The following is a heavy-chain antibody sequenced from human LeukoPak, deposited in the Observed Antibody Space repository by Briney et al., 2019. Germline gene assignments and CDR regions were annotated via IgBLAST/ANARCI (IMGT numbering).Heavy chain of an antibody. CDR2: ISGSGGST. V-gene: IGHV3-23*01. D-gene: IGHD3-3*01. J-gene: IGHJ4*02. CDR1: GFTFSSYA. CDR3: ATEGEDDFWSGPPLFDY. Sequence: PGRSLRLSCAASGFTFSSYAMSWVRQAPGKGLEWVSAISGSGGSTYYADSVKGRFTISRDNSKNTLYLQMNSLRAEDTAVYYCATEGEDDFWSGPPLFDYWGQGTLVTVSS.